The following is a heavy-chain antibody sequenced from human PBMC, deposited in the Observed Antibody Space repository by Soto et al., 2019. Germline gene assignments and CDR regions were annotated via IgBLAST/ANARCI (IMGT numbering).Heavy chain of an antibody. Sequence: SVKVSCKASGGTFSSYAISWVRQAPGQGLEWMGGIIPIFGTANYAQKFQGRVTITADESTSTAYMELSSLRSEDTAVYYCARGSMIFGVVHNWFDPWGQGTLVTVSS. V-gene: IGHV1-69*13. J-gene: IGHJ5*02. CDR2: IIPIFGTA. D-gene: IGHD3-3*01. CDR1: GGTFSSYA. CDR3: ARGSMIFGVVHNWFDP.